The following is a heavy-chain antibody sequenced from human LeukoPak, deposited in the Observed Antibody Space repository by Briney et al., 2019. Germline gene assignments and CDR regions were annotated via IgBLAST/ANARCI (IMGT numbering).Heavy chain of an antibody. D-gene: IGHD3-22*01. V-gene: IGHV3-7*01. Sequence: PGGSLRLSSAASRSTFSNYWMNWVRQAPGKGLEWVANIKQDGSEKYYVDSVKGRFTISRDNAKNSLYLQMNSLRAEDTAVYYCAIRRSRGYKDDAFDIWGQGTMVTVSS. CDR3: AIRRSRGYKDDAFDI. CDR1: RSTFSNYW. J-gene: IGHJ3*02. CDR2: IKQDGSEK.